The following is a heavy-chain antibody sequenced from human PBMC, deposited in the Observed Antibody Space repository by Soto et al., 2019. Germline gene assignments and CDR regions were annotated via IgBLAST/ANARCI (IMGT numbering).Heavy chain of an antibody. Sequence: QVQLVESGGGVVQPGSSLRLSCATSGFTFSHHAMHWVRQAPGKGLQWVAQIWYDGSVKNYADSVKGRFTISRDSPKNTLFLQMNSLRVGDTAVYYCARDGQQLAPYAFDIWGQGTLVIVSS. D-gene: IGHD6-13*01. CDR3: ARDGQQLAPYAFDI. CDR2: IWYDGSVK. J-gene: IGHJ3*02. V-gene: IGHV3-33*01. CDR1: GFTFSHHA.